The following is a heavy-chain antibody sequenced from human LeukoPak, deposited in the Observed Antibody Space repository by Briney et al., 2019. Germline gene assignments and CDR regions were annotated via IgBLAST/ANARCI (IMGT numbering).Heavy chain of an antibody. CDR3: ARRGPGFDP. D-gene: IGHD1-14*01. V-gene: IGHV4-59*08. Sequence: SETLSLTCVVYGESFSGYSWSWIRQPPGKGLEWIGYIYYSGSTNYNPSLKSRVTISVDTSKNQFSLKLSSVTAADTAVYYCARRGPGFDPWGQGTLVTVSS. CDR2: IYYSGST. CDR1: GESFSGYS. J-gene: IGHJ5*02.